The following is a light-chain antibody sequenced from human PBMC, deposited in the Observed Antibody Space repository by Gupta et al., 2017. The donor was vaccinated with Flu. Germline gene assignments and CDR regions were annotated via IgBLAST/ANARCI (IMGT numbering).Light chain of an antibody. V-gene: IGKV2-30*01. J-gene: IGKJ1*01. CDR1: QGLVYSDGNTY. CDR3: MQGAQGPLA. CDR2: LVS. Sequence: VDFTQSPVSLPVTLGQPASISCRSSQGLVYSDGNTYLHWFQQRPGQSPRRLIYLVSYRASGVPDRFSGSGSGTDFTLEISRVEAEDVGVYFCMQGAQGPLAFGQGTKVDIK.